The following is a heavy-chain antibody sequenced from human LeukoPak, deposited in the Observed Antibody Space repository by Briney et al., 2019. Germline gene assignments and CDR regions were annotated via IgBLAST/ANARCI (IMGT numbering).Heavy chain of an antibody. CDR2: IYGGGST. V-gene: IGHV3-66*01. CDR3: AKDRGGYTVTTYFDY. D-gene: IGHD4-17*01. CDR1: GFTVSSNY. J-gene: IGHJ4*02. Sequence: GGSLTPSCPASGFTVSSNYMSCVRPPAGRGLEWVAVIYGGGSTYYADSVKGRFTISRENSKNTLYLQMNSLRAEDTAVYYCAKDRGGYTVTTYFDYWGQGTLVTVSS.